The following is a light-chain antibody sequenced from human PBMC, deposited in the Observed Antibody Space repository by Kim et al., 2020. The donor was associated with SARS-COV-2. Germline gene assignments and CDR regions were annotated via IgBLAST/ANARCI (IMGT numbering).Light chain of an antibody. CDR1: QSISSH. CDR2: AAS. J-gene: IGKJ3*01. V-gene: IGKV1-39*01. CDR3: PPSYITPFT. Sequence: IPMPQSPSTLSASVGDRVTITCRTTQSISSHLNLYQQKPGRAPKLLISAASTLQGGVPSRFSGSGSETDFTLTISSLQPEDFATFFFPPSYITPFTFGPGTTVDI.